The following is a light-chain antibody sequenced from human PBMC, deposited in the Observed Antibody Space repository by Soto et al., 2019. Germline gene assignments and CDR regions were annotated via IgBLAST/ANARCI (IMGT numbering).Light chain of an antibody. V-gene: IGKV3-20*01. CDR1: QGVSSSY. J-gene: IGKJ1*01. CDR3: QQYGNSPWT. Sequence: EIVLTQSPGTLSLSPGERATLSCRASQGVSSSYLAWYQQKPGQAPRLFMYRASTRATGIPDRFSGSGSGTDFTLTISRLETEDFAVYYCQQYGNSPWTFGQGTKVEIK. CDR2: RAS.